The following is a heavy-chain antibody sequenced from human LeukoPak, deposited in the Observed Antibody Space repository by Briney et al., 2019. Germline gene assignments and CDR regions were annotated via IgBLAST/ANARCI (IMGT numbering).Heavy chain of an antibody. V-gene: IGHV3-23*01. Sequence: PGGSLRLSCAASGFTFSSYAMTWVRQAPGKGLEWVSGISASGDSTYYADSVKGRLTISRDNSKNTLYLQMNSLRAEDTAVYYCAKGPRRFGEFPFDYWGQGTLVTVSS. CDR1: GFTFSSYA. CDR2: ISASGDST. CDR3: AKGPRRFGEFPFDY. D-gene: IGHD3-10*01. J-gene: IGHJ4*02.